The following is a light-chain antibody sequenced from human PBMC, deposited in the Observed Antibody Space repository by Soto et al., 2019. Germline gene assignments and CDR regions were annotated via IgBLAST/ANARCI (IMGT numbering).Light chain of an antibody. CDR3: QQFGSSPGFT. V-gene: IGKV3-20*01. CDR1: QSINNRY. J-gene: IGKJ3*01. CDR2: AAS. Sequence: PGQRATLSCRARQSINNRYLAWYQQKPGQAPRLLIYAASSRATGIPDRFSGSGSGTDFTLTISRREPEDFAVYYCQQFGSSPGFTFGPGTKVDIK.